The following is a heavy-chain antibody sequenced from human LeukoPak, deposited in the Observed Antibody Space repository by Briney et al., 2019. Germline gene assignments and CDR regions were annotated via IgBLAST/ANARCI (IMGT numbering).Heavy chain of an antibody. CDR2: IYYSGST. CDR3: AKQNYVDDAFDV. V-gene: IGHV4-59*01. CDR1: GGSISTYC. D-gene: IGHD4-17*01. Sequence: SETLSLTCTVSGGSISTYCWTWIRQPPGKGLEWIGYIYYSGSTNYNPSLKSRVTISVDTSKTQFSLKLSSVAAADTAVYYCAKQNYVDDAFDVWGQGTMVTVSS. J-gene: IGHJ3*01.